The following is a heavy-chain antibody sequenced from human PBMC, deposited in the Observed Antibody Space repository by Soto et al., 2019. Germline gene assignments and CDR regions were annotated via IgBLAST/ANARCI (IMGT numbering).Heavy chain of an antibody. CDR1: GYIFTNCW. V-gene: IGHV5-51*01. CDR3: ARLANMFDFDN. J-gene: IGHJ4*01. D-gene: IGHD3-10*02. Sequence: GESLKISCQGSGYIFTNCWIGWVRQMPGKGLEWMGIIYPGDSDTRYSPSFQGQVTISADKSISTAYLQWSSLKASDTAMYYCARLANMFDFDNWGHGTLVTVSS. CDR2: IYPGDSDT.